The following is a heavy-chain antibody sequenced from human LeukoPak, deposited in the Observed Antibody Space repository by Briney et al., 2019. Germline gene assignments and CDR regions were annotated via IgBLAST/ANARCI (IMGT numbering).Heavy chain of an antibody. CDR1: GGTFSSYA. Sequence: SVKVSCKASGGTFSSYAISWVRQAPGQGLEWMGRIIPIFGTANYAQGFQGRVTITTDESTSTAYMELSSLRSEDTAVYYCARDRGVSGWRHRGFDYWGQGTLVTVSS. CDR3: ARDRGVSGWRHRGFDY. J-gene: IGHJ4*02. V-gene: IGHV1-69*05. CDR2: IIPIFGTA. D-gene: IGHD6-19*01.